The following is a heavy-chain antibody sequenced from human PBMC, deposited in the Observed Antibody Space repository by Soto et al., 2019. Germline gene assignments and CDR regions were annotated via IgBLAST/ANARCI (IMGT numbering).Heavy chain of an antibody. CDR3: ARALNGRDGYNCYY. Sequence: QVQLVQSGAEVKKPGASVKVSCKASGYTFTSYDINWVRQATGQGLEWMGWMNPNSGNTGYAQKFQGRVTMTRNTSISTAYMELSSLRSEETAVYYCARALNGRDGYNCYYWGQGTMVTVSS. J-gene: IGHJ4*02. V-gene: IGHV1-8*01. CDR1: GYTFTSYD. D-gene: IGHD5-12*01. CDR2: MNPNSGNT.